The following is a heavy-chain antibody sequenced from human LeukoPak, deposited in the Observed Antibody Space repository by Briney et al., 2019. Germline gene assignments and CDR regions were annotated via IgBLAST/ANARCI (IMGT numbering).Heavy chain of an antibody. CDR2: INSDVSKI. CDR1: GFAFSNSW. D-gene: IGHD6-6*01. J-gene: IGHJ4*02. CDR3: ALDLMYSSSSPY. Sequence: GGSLSLSCAASGFAFSNSWMHWVRQAPGKGLVWVSRINSDVSKIRYAAAVKGRFTISRDNTKNTLYLQMKSLRAEYTAVYYCALDLMYSSSSPYWGQGTLVTVSS. V-gene: IGHV3-74*01.